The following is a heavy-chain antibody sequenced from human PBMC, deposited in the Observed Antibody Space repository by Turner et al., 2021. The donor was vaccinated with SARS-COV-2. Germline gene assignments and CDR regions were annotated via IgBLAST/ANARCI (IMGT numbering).Heavy chain of an antibody. CDR2: IYYSGST. Sequence: QVQLQESGPGLVKPSQTLSLTCTVSGGSISSGGYYWSWIRQHPGKGLEWIGYIYYSGSTYYNPSIKSRVTISVDTSKNQCSLKLSSVTAADTAVYYCARAQQLVPDFDYWGQGTLVTVSS. CDR1: GGSISSGGYY. V-gene: IGHV4-31*03. D-gene: IGHD6-13*01. J-gene: IGHJ4*02. CDR3: ARAQQLVPDFDY.